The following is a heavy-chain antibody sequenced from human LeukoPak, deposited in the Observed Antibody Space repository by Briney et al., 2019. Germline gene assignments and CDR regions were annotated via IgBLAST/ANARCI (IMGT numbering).Heavy chain of an antibody. Sequence: TGGSLRLSCAASGFTFSSYGMHWVRQAPGKGLEWVAVISYDGSNKYYADSVKGRFTISRDNSKNTLYLQMNSLRAEDTAVYYCAKSYYDSSGYYYYYYGMDVWGQGTTVTVSS. CDR1: GFTFSSYG. V-gene: IGHV3-30*18. CDR3: AKSYYDSSGYYYYYYGMDV. D-gene: IGHD3-22*01. J-gene: IGHJ6*02. CDR2: ISYDGSNK.